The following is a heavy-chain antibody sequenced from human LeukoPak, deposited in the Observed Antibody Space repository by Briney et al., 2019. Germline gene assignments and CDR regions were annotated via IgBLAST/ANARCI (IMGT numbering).Heavy chain of an antibody. CDR1: GYTFTGYY. Sequence: ASVKVSCKASGYTFTGYYMHWVRQAPGQGLEWMGWINPNSGGTNYAQKFQGRVTMTRDTSISTAYMELSRLRSDDMAVYYCAREGAAAISNYYMDVWGKGTTVTVSS. CDR2: INPNSGGT. J-gene: IGHJ6*03. D-gene: IGHD2-2*01. CDR3: AREGAAAISNYYMDV. V-gene: IGHV1-2*02.